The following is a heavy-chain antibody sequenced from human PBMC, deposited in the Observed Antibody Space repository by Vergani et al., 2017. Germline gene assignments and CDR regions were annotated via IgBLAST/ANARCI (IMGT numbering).Heavy chain of an antibody. CDR3: ARDPVATSSFDY. J-gene: IGHJ4*02. CDR1: GYTFTSYD. V-gene: IGHV1-8*01. D-gene: IGHD5-12*01. Sequence: QVQLVQSGAEVKKPGASVKVSCKASGYTFTSYDINWVRQATGQGLEWMGWMNPNSGNTGYAQKFQGRVTITADKSTSTAYMELSSLRSEDTAVYYCARDPVATSSFDYWGQGTLVTVSS. CDR2: MNPNSGNT.